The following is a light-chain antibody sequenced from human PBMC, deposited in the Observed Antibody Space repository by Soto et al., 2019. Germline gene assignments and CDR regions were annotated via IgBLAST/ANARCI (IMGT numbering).Light chain of an antibody. V-gene: IGKV3-11*02. CDR2: YAS. J-gene: IGKJ4*02. CDR1: QIVRSSSH. Sequence: EIVLTQSAGTLSLSPGERATLSYRASQIVRSSSHLAWYRQKPGQAPRLLIYYASNRATGIPARFSGSGSGSESTITISSIEPEAFGVYYCQQRSTWLPVTLGGGTKVDIK. CDR3: QQRSTWLPVT.